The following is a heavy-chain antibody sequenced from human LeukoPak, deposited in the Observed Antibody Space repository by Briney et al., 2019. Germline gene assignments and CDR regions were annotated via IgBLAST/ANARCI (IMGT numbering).Heavy chain of an antibody. D-gene: IGHD6-19*01. CDR1: GYTLTSYG. CDR3: ARDVAISGWNYFDY. Sequence: ASVKVSCKASGYTLTSYGISWVRQAPGQGLEWMGWISAYNGNTNYAQKLQGRVTMTTDTSTSTAYMELRSLRSDDTAVYYCARDVAISGWNYFDYWGQGTLVTVSS. CDR2: ISAYNGNT. V-gene: IGHV1-18*01. J-gene: IGHJ4*02.